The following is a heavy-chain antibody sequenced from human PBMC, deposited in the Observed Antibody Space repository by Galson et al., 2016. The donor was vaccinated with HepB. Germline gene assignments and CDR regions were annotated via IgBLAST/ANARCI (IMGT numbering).Heavy chain of an antibody. CDR2: LYSGGST. V-gene: IGHV3-53*01. CDR3: ARGGVRGSPHGVDV. J-gene: IGHJ6*04. D-gene: IGHD3-10*01. Sequence: SLRLSCAASGFNVSLNYTSWVRQAPGKGLEWVSLLYSGGSTYYADSVKGRFTTSRDISKNTLYLQVNSLRGEDTAVYYWARGGVRGSPHGVDVWGEGTTGTVSS. CDR1: GFNVSLNY.